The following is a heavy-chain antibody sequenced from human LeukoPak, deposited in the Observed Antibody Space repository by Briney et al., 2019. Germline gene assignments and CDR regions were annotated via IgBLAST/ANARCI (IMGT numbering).Heavy chain of an antibody. CDR2: INPNSGDT. V-gene: IGHV1-2*02. CDR1: GYTFTGYF. Sequence: GASVKVSCKASGYTFTGYFMHWVRQAPGQGLEWMGWINPNSGDTNYAQKFQDRVTVTRDTSITTAYMELTRLRPDDTGFYYCARDGALDVWGQGTTVTVSS. D-gene: IGHD3-16*01. CDR3: ARDGALDV. J-gene: IGHJ6*02.